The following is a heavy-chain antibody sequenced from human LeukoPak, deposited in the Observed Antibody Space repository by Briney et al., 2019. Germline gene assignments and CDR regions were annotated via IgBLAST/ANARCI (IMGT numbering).Heavy chain of an antibody. CDR3: ASAYGEWGRAYYYYMDV. CDR2: IGSSSSYI. J-gene: IGHJ6*03. Sequence: ETLSLTCTVSGYSISSGYYWGWIRQPPGKGLEWVSSIGSSSSYIYYADSVKGRFTISRDNAKNSLYLQMNSLRAEDTAVYYCASAYGEWGRAYYYYMDVWGKGTTVTVSS. D-gene: IGHD4-17*01. V-gene: IGHV3-21*01. CDR1: GYSISSGYY.